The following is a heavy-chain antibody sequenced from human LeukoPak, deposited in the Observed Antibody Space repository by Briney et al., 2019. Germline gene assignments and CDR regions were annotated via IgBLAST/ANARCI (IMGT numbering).Heavy chain of an antibody. Sequence: PGGSLRLSCAASGFTFSSYAMHWVRQAPGKGLEWVAVISYDGSNKYYADSVKGRFTISRDNSKNTLYLQMNSLRAEDTAVYYCAREGLDYVVVIAIQKHSDAFDIWGQGTMVTVSS. V-gene: IGHV3-30-3*01. CDR1: GFTFSSYA. J-gene: IGHJ3*02. CDR3: AREGLDYVVVIAIQKHSDAFDI. CDR2: ISYDGSNK. D-gene: IGHD2-21*01.